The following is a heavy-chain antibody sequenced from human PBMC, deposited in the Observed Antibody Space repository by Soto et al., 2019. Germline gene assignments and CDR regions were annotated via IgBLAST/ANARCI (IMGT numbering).Heavy chain of an antibody. CDR3: TSSPGVYYFA. Sequence: EVQLVESGGTLVQPGGSLRLSCADSGFSFSSYWMHWVRQGPGKGLVWVARINTDGSSTNYADSVKGRFTIARDNAKNALNLQTTSVSAEETGVYYCTSSPGVYYFAWGEGGMVSV. V-gene: IGHV3-74*01. D-gene: IGHD6-13*01. CDR1: GFSFSSYW. J-gene: IGHJ3*01. CDR2: INTDGSST.